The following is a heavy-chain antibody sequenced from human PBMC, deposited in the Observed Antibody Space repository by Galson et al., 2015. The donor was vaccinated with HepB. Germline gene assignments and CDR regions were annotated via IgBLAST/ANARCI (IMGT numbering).Heavy chain of an antibody. J-gene: IGHJ4*02. Sequence: SVKVSCKASGDIFTTYYIHWVRQAPGQGLEWMGKVNPSGDTTNFAQRFQGRITMTRDTSTSTVYMELTSLRSEDTAVYYCARKNGAYYFFDYWGQGTLVTVSS. CDR2: VNPSGDTT. D-gene: IGHD2-8*01. V-gene: IGHV1-46*01. CDR1: GDIFTTYY. CDR3: ARKNGAYYFFDY.